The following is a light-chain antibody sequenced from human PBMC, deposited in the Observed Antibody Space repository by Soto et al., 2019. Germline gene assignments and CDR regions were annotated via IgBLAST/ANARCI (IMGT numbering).Light chain of an antibody. CDR2: DVS. J-gene: IGLJ1*01. V-gene: IGLV2-11*01. Sequence: QSALTQPRSVSGSPGQSVTISCTGTSSDVGGYNYVSWYQQHPGKAPKLMIYDVSKRPSGVPDRFSGSKSGNTACLTISGLQAADEADYYCCSYAGSYSYVFGTGTKLTVL. CDR1: SSDVGGYNY. CDR3: CSYAGSYSYV.